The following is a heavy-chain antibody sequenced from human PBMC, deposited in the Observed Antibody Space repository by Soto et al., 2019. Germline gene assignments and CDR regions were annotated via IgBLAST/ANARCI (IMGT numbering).Heavy chain of an antibody. D-gene: IGHD2-15*01. Sequence: QVQLVESGGGVVQPGRSLRLSCAASGFTFSSYGMHWVRQAPGKGLEWVAVISYDGSNKYYADSVKGRFTISRDNSKNTLYLQMNSLRAEDTAVYYCAKDGVALVGMDVWGQGTTVTVSS. CDR3: AKDGVALVGMDV. CDR2: ISYDGSNK. J-gene: IGHJ6*02. CDR1: GFTFSSYG. V-gene: IGHV3-30*18.